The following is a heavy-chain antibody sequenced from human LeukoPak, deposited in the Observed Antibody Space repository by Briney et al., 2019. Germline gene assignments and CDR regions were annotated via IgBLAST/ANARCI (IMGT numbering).Heavy chain of an antibody. V-gene: IGHV3-7*01. D-gene: IGHD3-3*01. CDR3: ARDSSYYDFWSGYYTGAFDI. CDR1: GFTFSSYA. CDR2: IKQDGSEK. J-gene: IGHJ3*02. Sequence: QPGGSLRLACAASGFTFSSYAMSWVRQAPGKGLEWVANIKQDGSEKYYVDSVKGRFTISRDNAKNSLYLQMNSLRAEDTAVYYCARDSSYYDFWSGYYTGAFDIWGQGTMVTVSS.